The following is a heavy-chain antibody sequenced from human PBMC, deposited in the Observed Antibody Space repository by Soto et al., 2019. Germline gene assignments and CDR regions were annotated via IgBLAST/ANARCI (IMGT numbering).Heavy chain of an antibody. V-gene: IGHV3-23*04. CDR2: MTSSGSAI. D-gene: IGHD3-16*01. CDR3: ARVGGSFFEN. Sequence: EVQLVESGGGLVQPGGSLRLSCAASGFTFGTYAMSWVRQAPGKGLEWVSAMTSSGSAIYYAESVRGHFIISRDNARNTLSLQLNRLRVEDTALYYCARVGGSFFENWGQGTRVTVSS. J-gene: IGHJ4*02. CDR1: GFTFGTYA.